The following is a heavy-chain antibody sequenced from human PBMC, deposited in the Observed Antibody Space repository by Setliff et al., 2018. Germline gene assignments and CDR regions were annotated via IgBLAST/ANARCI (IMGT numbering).Heavy chain of an antibody. V-gene: IGHV1-18*01. CDR1: GYTFTRNG. Sequence: ASVKVSCKASGYTFTRNGINWVRQAPGQGLEWMGWISVYNGNTHYAQKFQGRVTMTTDTSTTTAYMELRSLRSDDTAVYYCASSVDYYDRSGYPYAMDVWGQGTTVTVSS. CDR3: ASSVDYYDRSGYPYAMDV. CDR2: ISVYNGNT. J-gene: IGHJ6*02. D-gene: IGHD3-22*01.